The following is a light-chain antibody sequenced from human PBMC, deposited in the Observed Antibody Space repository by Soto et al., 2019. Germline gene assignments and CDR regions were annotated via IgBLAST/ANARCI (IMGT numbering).Light chain of an antibody. CDR3: SSYAGSNNYV. J-gene: IGLJ1*01. CDR2: DVT. V-gene: IGLV2-8*01. CDR1: SSDIGGYNY. Sequence: QSALTQPPSASGSPGQSVTISCTGTSSDIGGYNYVSWYQHHPGKAPKLMIYDVTKRPSGVPDRFSGSRSGNTASLTVSGLQAEDEADYYCSSYAGSNNYVFGTGTKGTVL.